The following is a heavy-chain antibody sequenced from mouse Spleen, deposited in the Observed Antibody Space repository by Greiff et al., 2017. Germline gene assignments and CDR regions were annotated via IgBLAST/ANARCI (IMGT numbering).Heavy chain of an antibody. D-gene: IGHD4-1*01. CDR3: ARRGTGEPLFAY. CDR1: GFTFSSYA. Sequence: EVQLVESGGGLVKLGGSLKLSCAASGFTFSSYAMSWVRQTPEKRLEWVATISSGGGNTYYPDSVKGRFTISRDNAKNTLYLQMSSLRSEDTAMYYCARRGTGEPLFAYWGQGTLVTVSA. J-gene: IGHJ3*01. CDR2: ISSGGGNT. V-gene: IGHV5-9-3*01.